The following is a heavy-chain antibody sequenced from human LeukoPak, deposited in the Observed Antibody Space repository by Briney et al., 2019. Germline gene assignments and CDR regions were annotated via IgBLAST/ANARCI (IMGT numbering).Heavy chain of an antibody. V-gene: IGHV4-4*09. CDR1: SGSISGHY. Sequence: SETLSLTCTVSSGSISGHYWSGIRQSPGRGLEGMGNIYTSGSTKYNHSLSRRVTISIDTSKKQVSLKVTSITAPRTPRRYCARQAQDGTDNDLAPWGQGTLVTVS. D-gene: IGHD1-1*01. CDR2: IYTSGST. CDR3: ARQAQDGTDNDLAP. J-gene: IGHJ5*02.